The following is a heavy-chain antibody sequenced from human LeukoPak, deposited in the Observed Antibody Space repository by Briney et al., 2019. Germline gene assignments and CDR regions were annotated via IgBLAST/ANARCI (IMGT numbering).Heavy chain of an antibody. V-gene: IGHV1-2*06. CDR1: GYTFTGYY. J-gene: IGHJ5*02. D-gene: IGHD5/OR15-5a*01. CDR2: INPNNGGT. Sequence: ASVKVSCKASGYTFTGYYIHWVRQAPGQGLEWMGRINPNNGGTNYAQKFQGRVTMTRDMSMSTAYMELSRLRSDDTAVYYCARAVYGNWFDPWGQGTLVTVSS. CDR3: ARAVYGNWFDP.